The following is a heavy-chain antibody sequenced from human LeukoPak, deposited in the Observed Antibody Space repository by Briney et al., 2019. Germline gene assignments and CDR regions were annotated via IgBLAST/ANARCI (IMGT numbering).Heavy chain of an antibody. CDR3: ARGNTAMVTL. CDR1: GFTFSSYS. J-gene: IGHJ6*04. Sequence: PGGSLRLSCAASGFTFSSYSMNWVCQAPGKGLEWVSYITFSSSIIYYADPVKGRFTISRDNAKNSLYLQMNSLRAEDTAVYYCARGNTAMVTLWGKGTTVTISS. CDR2: ITFSSSII. V-gene: IGHV3-48*01. D-gene: IGHD5-18*01.